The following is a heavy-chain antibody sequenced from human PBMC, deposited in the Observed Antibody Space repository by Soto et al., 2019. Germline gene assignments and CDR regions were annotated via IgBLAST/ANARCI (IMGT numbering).Heavy chain of an antibody. Sequence: SVKVSCKASGGTFSSYAISWVRQAPGQGLEWMGGIIPIFGTANYAQKFQGGVTITADESTSTAYMELSSLRSEDTAVYYCARGDKDIVVPRGAFDIWGQGTMVTVSS. J-gene: IGHJ3*02. CDR2: IIPIFGTA. CDR1: GGTFSSYA. D-gene: IGHD3-22*01. CDR3: ARGDKDIVVPRGAFDI. V-gene: IGHV1-69*13.